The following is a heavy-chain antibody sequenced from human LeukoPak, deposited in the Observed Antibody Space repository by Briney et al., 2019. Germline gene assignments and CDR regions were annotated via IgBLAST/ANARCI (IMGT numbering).Heavy chain of an antibody. J-gene: IGHJ6*03. CDR2: ISNSANNI. CDR3: ARDQGYYGDSMVYYYYMDV. V-gene: IGHV3-11*04. CDR1: GFTFSDYY. Sequence: GGSLRLSCAASGFTFSDYYMSWIRQAPGKGLEWVSHISNSANNIYYADSVKGRFTISRDNAKNSRYPQMNSLRAEDTAVYYCARDQGYYGDSMVYYYYMDVWGKGTTVTVSS. D-gene: IGHD4-17*01.